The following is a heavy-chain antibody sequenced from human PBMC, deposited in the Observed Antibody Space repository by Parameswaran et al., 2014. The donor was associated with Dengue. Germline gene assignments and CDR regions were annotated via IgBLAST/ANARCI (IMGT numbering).Heavy chain of an antibody. Sequence: RWIRSAPREGTGVDWVYLLHGSTNYNPSLKSRVTISVDTSKNQFSLKLSSVTAADTAVYYCARGDRRSFDYWGQGTLVTVSS. CDR2: LLHGST. V-gene: IGHV4-59*01. D-gene: IGHD1-14*01. CDR3: ARGDRRSFDY. J-gene: IGHJ4*02.